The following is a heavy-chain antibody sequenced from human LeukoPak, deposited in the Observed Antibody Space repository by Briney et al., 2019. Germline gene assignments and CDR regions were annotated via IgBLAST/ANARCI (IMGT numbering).Heavy chain of an antibody. J-gene: IGHJ6*03. V-gene: IGHV3-49*03. Sequence: GGSLRLSCTASGFTFGDYAMSWFRQAPGKGLEWVGFIRSKAYGGTTEYAASVKGRFTISRDDSKSIAYLQMNSLKTEDTAVYYCTGIHLDYYYYYMDVWGKGTTVTVSS. CDR2: IRSKAYGGTT. CDR1: GFTFGDYA. CDR3: TGIHLDYYYYYMDV.